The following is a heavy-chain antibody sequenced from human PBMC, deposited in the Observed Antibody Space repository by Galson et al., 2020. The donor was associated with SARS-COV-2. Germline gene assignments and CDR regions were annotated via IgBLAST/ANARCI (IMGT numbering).Heavy chain of an antibody. CDR2: ISGSGDST. CDR3: AKKAWFEVLLSPIDY. D-gene: IGHD3-10*01. CDR1: GFAFSSYA. Sequence: PGGSLRLSCAASGFAFSSYAMTWVRQAPGKGLEWVSSISGSGDSTYYADSVKGRFAFSRDNSRNTLYLQMKSLRAEDTAVYYCAKKAWFEVLLSPIDYWGQGTLVTVS. V-gene: IGHV3-23*01. J-gene: IGHJ4*02.